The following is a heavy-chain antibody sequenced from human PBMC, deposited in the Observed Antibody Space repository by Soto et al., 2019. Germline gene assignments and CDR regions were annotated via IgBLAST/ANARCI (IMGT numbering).Heavy chain of an antibody. V-gene: IGHV1-46*03. Sequence: ASVKVSCTASGYTFTSYYMHWVRQAPGQGLEWMGIINPSGGSTSYAQKFQGRVTMTRDTSTSTVYMELSSLRSEDTAVYYCASGDTAMDTFDYWGQGTLVTVSS. D-gene: IGHD5-18*01. CDR3: ASGDTAMDTFDY. CDR1: GYTFTSYY. CDR2: INPSGGST. J-gene: IGHJ4*02.